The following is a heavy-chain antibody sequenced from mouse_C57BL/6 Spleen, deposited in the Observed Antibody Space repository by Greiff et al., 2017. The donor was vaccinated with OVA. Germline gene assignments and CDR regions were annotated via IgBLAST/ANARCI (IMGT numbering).Heavy chain of an antibody. Sequence: EVKLVESGGGLVQPKGSLKLSCAASGFSFNTYAMNWVRQAPGKGLEWVARIRSKSNNYATYYADSVKDRFTISRDDSESMLYLQMNNLKTEDTAMYYCVRSYGSSYGWYFDVWGTGTTVTVSS. CDR1: GFSFNTYA. V-gene: IGHV10-1*01. J-gene: IGHJ1*03. CDR3: VRSYGSSYGWYFDV. CDR2: IRSKSNNYAT. D-gene: IGHD1-1*01.